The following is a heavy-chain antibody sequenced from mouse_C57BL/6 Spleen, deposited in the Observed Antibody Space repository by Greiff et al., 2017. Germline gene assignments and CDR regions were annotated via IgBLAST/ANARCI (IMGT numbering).Heavy chain of an antibody. CDR2: IYPGSGST. Sequence: QVQLQQPGAELVKPGASVKMSCKASGYTFTSYWITWVKKRPGQGLEWIGDIYPGSGSTNYNEKFKSKATLTVDTSSITAYMQLSSLTSEDSAVCYCARKNPVAFEVWGTGTTVTVSS. D-gene: IGHD1-1*01. CDR3: ARKNPVAFEV. CDR1: GYTFTSYW. J-gene: IGHJ1*03. V-gene: IGHV1-55*01.